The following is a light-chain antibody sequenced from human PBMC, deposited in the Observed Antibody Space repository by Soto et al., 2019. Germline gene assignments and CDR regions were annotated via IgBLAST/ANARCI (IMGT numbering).Light chain of an antibody. Sequence: QSALTQPASVSGSPGQSITISCTGTSSDVGNYNYVSWYQQHPGKDPKLMIYEVSNRPSGVSNRFSGSKFGNTASLTISGLQAEDEADYYCSSYTSISTLDVVFGGGTKVTVL. CDR1: SSDVGNYNY. CDR3: SSYTSISTLDVV. J-gene: IGLJ2*01. V-gene: IGLV2-14*01. CDR2: EVS.